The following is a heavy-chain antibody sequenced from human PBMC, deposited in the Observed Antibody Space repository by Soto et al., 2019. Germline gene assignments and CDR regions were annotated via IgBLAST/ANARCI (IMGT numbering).Heavy chain of an antibody. V-gene: IGHV3-21*01. CDR3: ARVKTGSSSSAAFDI. J-gene: IGHJ3*02. D-gene: IGHD6-6*01. CDR1: GFTFSSYS. CDR2: ISSSSSYI. Sequence: GGSLRLSCAASGFTFSSYSMNWVRQAPGKGLEWVSSISSSSSYIYYADSVKGRFTISRDNAKNSLYLQMNSLRAEDTAVYYCARVKTGSSSSAAFDIWGQGTMATVSS.